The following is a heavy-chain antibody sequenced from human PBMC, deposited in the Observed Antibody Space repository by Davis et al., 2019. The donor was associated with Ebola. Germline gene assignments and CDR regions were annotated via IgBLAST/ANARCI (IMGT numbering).Heavy chain of an antibody. J-gene: IGHJ4*02. Sequence: AGSLTLSCAASGFTFSSYEMNWVRQAPGKGLEWVSAISGSGGSTYYADSVKGRFTISRDNSKNTLYLQMNTLRAEDPAVYYCAKDWELGSFDYWGQGTLVTVSS. CDR3: AKDWELGSFDY. V-gene: IGHV3-23*01. D-gene: IGHD1-26*01. CDR1: GFTFSSYE. CDR2: ISGSGGST.